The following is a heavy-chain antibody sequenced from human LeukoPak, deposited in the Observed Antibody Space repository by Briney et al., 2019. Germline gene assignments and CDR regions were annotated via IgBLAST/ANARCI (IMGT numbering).Heavy chain of an antibody. D-gene: IGHD6-13*01. CDR1: GFTVSSDY. CDR2: IYSSGST. CDR3: ASRVSAAGGDY. Sequence: GGSLRLSCAASGFTVSSDYMNWVRQAPGKGLEWVSVIYSSGSTYYADSVKGRFTISRHNSKNTLYLQMNSLRAEDTAVYYCASRVSAAGGDYWGQGTLVTVSS. V-gene: IGHV3-53*04. J-gene: IGHJ4*02.